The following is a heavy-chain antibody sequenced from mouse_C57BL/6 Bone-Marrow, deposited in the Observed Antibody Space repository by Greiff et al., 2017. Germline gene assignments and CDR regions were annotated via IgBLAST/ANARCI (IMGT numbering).Heavy chain of an antibody. V-gene: IGHV1-69*01. CDR3: ARGGVDFDY. Sequence: VKLQQPGAELVMPGASVKLSCKASGYTFTSYWMHWVKQRPGQGLEWIGEIDPSDSYTNYNQKFKGKSTLTVDKSSSTAYMQLSSLTSEDSAVYYCARGGVDFDYWGQGTTLTVSS. J-gene: IGHJ2*01. CDR1: GYTFTSYW. CDR2: IDPSDSYT.